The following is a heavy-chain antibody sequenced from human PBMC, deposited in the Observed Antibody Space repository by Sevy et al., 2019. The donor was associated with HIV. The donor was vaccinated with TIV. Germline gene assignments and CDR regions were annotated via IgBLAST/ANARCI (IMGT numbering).Heavy chain of an antibody. Sequence: GGSLRLSCAASGFTFSGSAMHWVRQASGKGLEWVGRIRSKANSYATAYAASVKGRFTISRDDSKNTAYLQMNSLKTEDTAVYYCTRCPKDTAMVNGYFDLWGRGTLVTVSS. V-gene: IGHV3-73*01. J-gene: IGHJ2*01. CDR2: IRSKANSYAT. D-gene: IGHD5-18*01. CDR1: GFTFSGSA. CDR3: TRCPKDTAMVNGYFDL.